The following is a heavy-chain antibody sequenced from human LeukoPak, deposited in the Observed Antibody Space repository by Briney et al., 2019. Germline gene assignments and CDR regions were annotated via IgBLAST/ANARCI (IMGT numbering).Heavy chain of an antibody. CDR1: GYTFTRYY. D-gene: IGHD1-7*01. CDR3: ARGKSHNWNYEDYWFDH. J-gene: IGHJ5*02. V-gene: IGHV1-2*02. CDR2: INPNSGGT. Sequence: GASVRVSFKASGYTFTRYYMHWVRQAPGQGLEWMGWINPNSGGTNYAQKFQGRVTMTRDTSISTAYMELSRLRSDDTAVYYCARGKSHNWNYEDYWFDHWGQGTLVTVSS.